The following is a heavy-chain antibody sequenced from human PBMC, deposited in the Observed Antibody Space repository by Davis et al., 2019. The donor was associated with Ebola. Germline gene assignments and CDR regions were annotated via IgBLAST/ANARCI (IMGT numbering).Heavy chain of an antibody. CDR3: AREGWTTAIDF. D-gene: IGHD1-1*01. V-gene: IGHV1-2*06. J-gene: IGHJ4*02. Sequence: ASLLIFCCASGYIFTSYYMHWVRQAPGQGLEWMGRINPNSGGTNYVQKFQGRVTMTRDTSISTAYMELRSLTSDDTAVYFCAREGWTTAIDFWGQGTLVTVSS. CDR2: INPNSGGT. CDR1: GYIFTSYY.